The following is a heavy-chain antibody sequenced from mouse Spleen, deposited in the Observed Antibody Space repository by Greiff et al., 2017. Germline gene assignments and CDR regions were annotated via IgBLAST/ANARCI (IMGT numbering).Heavy chain of an antibody. Sequence: QVHVKQSGPGLVAPSQSLSITCTVSGFSLTNYAVHWVRQSPGKGLEWLGVIWSDGSTDYNAAFISRLSISKDNSKSQVFFKMNSPQADDTAIYYCASHYGNPWFAYWGQGTLVTVSA. V-gene: IGHV2-4-1*01. D-gene: IGHD2-1*01. J-gene: IGHJ3*01. CDR2: IWSDGST. CDR3: ASHYGNPWFAY. CDR1: GFSLTNYA.